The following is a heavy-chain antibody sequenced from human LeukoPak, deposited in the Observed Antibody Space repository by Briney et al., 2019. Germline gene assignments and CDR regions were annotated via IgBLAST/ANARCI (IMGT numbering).Heavy chain of an antibody. D-gene: IGHD6-13*01. Sequence: GGSLRLSCAASGYTVSSNYMSWVRQAPGRGREWVSVIYSGGSTYYADSVKGRFTIPRDNSKNTLYLHMNSLRPEDTAVYYCARAGSSWYPLDYWGQGTLVTVSS. CDR3: ARAGSSWYPLDY. V-gene: IGHV3-66*02. J-gene: IGHJ4*02. CDR1: GYTVSSNY. CDR2: IYSGGST.